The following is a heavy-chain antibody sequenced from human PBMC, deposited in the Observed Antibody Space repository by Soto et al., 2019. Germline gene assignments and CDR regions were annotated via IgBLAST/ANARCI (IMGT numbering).Heavy chain of an antibody. J-gene: IGHJ4*02. Sequence: QVQLQESGPGLVKSSQTLSLTCTVSGGSISSGDYYWSWIRQPPGKGLEWIGFIYYSGNTYSNPSLKSRVTISVDTSKNQFSLKLSSVSAADTAVYYCATEGIDYGDPFDYWGQGTLVTVSS. CDR3: ATEGIDYGDPFDY. CDR1: GGSISSGDYY. V-gene: IGHV4-30-4*08. D-gene: IGHD4-17*01. CDR2: IYYSGNT.